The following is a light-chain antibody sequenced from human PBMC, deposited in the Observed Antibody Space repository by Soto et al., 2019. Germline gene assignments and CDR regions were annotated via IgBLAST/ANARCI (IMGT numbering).Light chain of an antibody. J-gene: IGKJ5*01. CDR1: XSLVHSDGIAY. V-gene: IGKV2-30*02. Sequence: DVVMTQSPLSLPVTLGRPASISCRSNXSLVHSDGIAYFSWFQQRPGRSPRRLIYKVSNRDSGVPARFSGSGSGTDFALKISRVEAEDVGVYYCMQGTHWPPTFGQGTRLEIK. CDR2: KVS. CDR3: MQGTHWPPT.